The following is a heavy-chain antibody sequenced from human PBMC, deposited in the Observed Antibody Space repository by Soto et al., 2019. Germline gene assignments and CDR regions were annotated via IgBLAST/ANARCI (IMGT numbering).Heavy chain of an antibody. D-gene: IGHD1-7*01. J-gene: IGHJ4*02. CDR1: GYTFTGYY. V-gene: IGHV1-2*02. CDR2: ISPKSGGT. CDR3: GRGRSGELVVFY. Sequence: QVQLVQSGAEVKESGASVKVSCKASGYTFTGYYIHWVRQAPGQGLAWVGEISPKSGGTRYAQNFKGRVTKTKDTYITTVYMELRNLGPVDTDVYYCGRGRSGELVVFYWGQGTLLTVHS.